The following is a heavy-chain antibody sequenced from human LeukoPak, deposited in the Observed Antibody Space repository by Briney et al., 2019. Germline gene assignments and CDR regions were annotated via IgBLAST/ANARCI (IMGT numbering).Heavy chain of an antibody. Sequence: PGRSLRLSCAASGFTFDDYAMHWVRQAPGKGLEWVSSISSSSSYIYYADSVKGRFTISRDNAKNSLYLQMNSLRAEDAAVYYCARIDYGGNSPFDYWGQGTLVTVSS. CDR3: ARIDYGGNSPFDY. CDR1: GFTFDDYA. CDR2: ISSSSSYI. D-gene: IGHD4-23*01. J-gene: IGHJ4*02. V-gene: IGHV3-21*01.